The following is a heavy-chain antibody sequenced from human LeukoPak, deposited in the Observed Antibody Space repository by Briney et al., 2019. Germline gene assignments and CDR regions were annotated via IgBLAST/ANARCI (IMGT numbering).Heavy chain of an antibody. CDR3: ARAVNDYGDYAYGY. CDR1: GFTFSSYA. CDR2: ISGSGGST. D-gene: IGHD4-17*01. Sequence: GGSLRLSCAASGFTFSSYAMSWVRQAPGKGLEWVSAISGSGGSTYYADSVKGRFTISRDNSKNTLYLQMNSLRAEDTAVYYCARAVNDYGDYAYGYWGQGTLVTVSS. V-gene: IGHV3-23*01. J-gene: IGHJ4*02.